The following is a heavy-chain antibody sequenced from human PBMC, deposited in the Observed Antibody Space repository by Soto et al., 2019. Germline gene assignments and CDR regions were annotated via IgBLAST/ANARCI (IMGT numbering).Heavy chain of an antibody. CDR1: GFIFGHYA. D-gene: IGHD2-15*01. V-gene: IGHV3-23*01. CDR2: ISGRGDST. Sequence: GGSLRLSCAGSGFIFGHYAMTWVRQAPGKGLEWISAISGRGDSTYYADAVKGRFTISRDNSKNTLYLQMNSLRAEDTAVYYCAKDYRYCSGGSCYIQAFDIWGQGTMVTVSS. CDR3: AKDYRYCSGGSCYIQAFDI. J-gene: IGHJ3*02.